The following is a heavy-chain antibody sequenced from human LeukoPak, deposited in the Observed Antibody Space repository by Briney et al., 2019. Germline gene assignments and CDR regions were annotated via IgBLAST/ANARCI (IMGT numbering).Heavy chain of an antibody. J-gene: IGHJ3*02. CDR2: ISGSGGST. CDR1: GFTFSSYS. D-gene: IGHD6-13*01. CDR3: AIRGSSSDAFDI. Sequence: GGSLRLSCAASGFTFSSYSMNWVRQAPGKGLEWVSAISGSGGSTYYADSVKGRFTISRDNSKNTLYLQMNSLRAEDTAVYYCAIRGSSSDAFDIWGQGTMVTVSS. V-gene: IGHV3-23*01.